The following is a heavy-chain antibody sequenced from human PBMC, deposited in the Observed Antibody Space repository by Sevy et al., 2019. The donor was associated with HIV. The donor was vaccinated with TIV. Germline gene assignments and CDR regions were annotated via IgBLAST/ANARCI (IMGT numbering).Heavy chain of an antibody. CDR1: GFTFSSYA. CDR2: ISGSGGST. V-gene: IGHV3-23*01. Sequence: GGSLRLSCAASGFTFSSYAMSWVHQAPGKGLEWVSAISGSGGSTYYADSVKGRFTISRDNSKNTLYLQMNSLRAEDTAVYYCAKTDYSSDYYYYGMDVWGQGTTVTVSS. CDR3: AKTDYSSDYYYYGMDV. D-gene: IGHD4-4*01. J-gene: IGHJ6*02.